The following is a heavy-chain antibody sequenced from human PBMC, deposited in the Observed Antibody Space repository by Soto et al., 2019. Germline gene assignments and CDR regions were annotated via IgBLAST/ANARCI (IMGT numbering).Heavy chain of an antibody. Sequence: QVQLVESGGGVVQPGRSLRLSCAASGFTFSSYGMHWVRQAPGKGLEWVAVISYDGSNKYYADSVKGRFTISRDNYKNTLYLQMNSLRAEDTAVYYCAKTGQGGSSWYYFDYWGQGTLVTVSS. V-gene: IGHV3-30*18. D-gene: IGHD6-13*01. J-gene: IGHJ4*02. CDR2: ISYDGSNK. CDR3: AKTGQGGSSWYYFDY. CDR1: GFTFSSYG.